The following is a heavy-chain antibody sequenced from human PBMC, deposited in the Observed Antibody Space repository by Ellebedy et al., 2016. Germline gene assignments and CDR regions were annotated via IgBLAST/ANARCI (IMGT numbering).Heavy chain of an antibody. D-gene: IGHD6-13*01. CDR2: ISYSGST. CDR1: GGSVSSGSYY. Sequence: GSLRLSXTVSGGSVSSGSYYWSWIRQPPGRGLEWIGYISYSGSTNYNPSLKSRVTISLDTSKNQFSLNLSSVTAADTAVYYCARKLDGTYIDYWGRGTLVTVAS. V-gene: IGHV4-61*01. CDR3: ARKLDGTYIDY. J-gene: IGHJ4*02.